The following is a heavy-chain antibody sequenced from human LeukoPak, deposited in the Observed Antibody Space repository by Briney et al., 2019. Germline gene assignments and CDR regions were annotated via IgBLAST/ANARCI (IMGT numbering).Heavy chain of an antibody. CDR1: GFTFAGYT. D-gene: IGHD5-12*01. CDR2: ITYDGSTK. Sequence: GGSLRLSCAASGFTFAGYTMHWVRQAPGKGLEWATLITYDGSTKYYADSVKGRFTISRDNAKNTLYLQMNSLRAEDTAVYYCTRDWRNLGYDYWGRGTLVTVSS. V-gene: IGHV3-30*04. J-gene: IGHJ4*02. CDR3: TRDWRNLGYDY.